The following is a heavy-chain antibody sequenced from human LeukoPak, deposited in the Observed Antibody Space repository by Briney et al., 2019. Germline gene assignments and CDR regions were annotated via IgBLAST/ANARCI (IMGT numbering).Heavy chain of an antibody. CDR2: IYYSGST. D-gene: IGHD3-16*01. CDR3: ARLKMGAYFDL. J-gene: IGHJ2*01. V-gene: IGHV4-59*11. Sequence: SETLSLTCAVYGGSFSGHYWSWIRQSPGKGLEWIGYIYYSGSTNYNPSLKSRVTISVDTSKNQFSLKLSSVTAADTAVYYCARLKMGAYFDLWGRGTLVTVSS. CDR1: GGSFSGHY.